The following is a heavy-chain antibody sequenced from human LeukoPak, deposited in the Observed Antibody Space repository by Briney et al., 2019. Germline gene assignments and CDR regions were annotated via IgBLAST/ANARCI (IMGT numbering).Heavy chain of an antibody. CDR2: INHSGST. V-gene: IGHV4-34*01. J-gene: IGHJ4*02. D-gene: IGHD4-23*01. Sequence: PSKTLSLTCAVYGGSFSGYYWSWIRQPPGKGLEWIGEINHSGSTNYNPSLKSRVTISVDTSKNQFSLKLSSVTAADTAVYYCARGLERYGGTSFDYWGQGTLVTVSS. CDR3: ARGLERYGGTSFDY. CDR1: GGSFSGYY.